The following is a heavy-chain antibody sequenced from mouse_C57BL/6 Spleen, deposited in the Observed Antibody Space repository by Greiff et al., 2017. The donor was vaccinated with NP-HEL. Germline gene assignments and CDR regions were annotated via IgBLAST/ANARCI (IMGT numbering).Heavy chain of an antibody. CDR2: IYPGSGST. D-gene: IGHD1-1*01. V-gene: IGHV1-55*01. Sequence: QVQLKQPGAELVKPGASVKMSCKASGYTFTSYWITWVKQRPGQGLEWIGDIYPGSGSTNYNEKFKSKATLTVDTSSSTAYMQLSSLTSEDSAVYYCARRGVLLRYYYAMDYWGQGTSVTVSS. CDR1: GYTFTSYW. J-gene: IGHJ4*01. CDR3: ARRGVLLRYYYAMDY.